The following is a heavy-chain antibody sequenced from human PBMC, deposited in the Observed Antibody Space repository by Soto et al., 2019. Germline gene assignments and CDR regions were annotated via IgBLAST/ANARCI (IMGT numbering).Heavy chain of an antibody. V-gene: IGHV1-3*01. Sequence: ASVKVSCKASGYTFTSYAMHWERQAPGQRLEWMGWINAGNGNTKYSQKFQGRVTITRDTSTSTAYMELRSLRSDDTAVYYCARGNYYDSLDYYYGMDVWGKGTTVTVSS. CDR3: ARGNYYDSLDYYYGMDV. CDR1: GYTFTSYA. D-gene: IGHD3-22*01. J-gene: IGHJ6*04. CDR2: INAGNGNT.